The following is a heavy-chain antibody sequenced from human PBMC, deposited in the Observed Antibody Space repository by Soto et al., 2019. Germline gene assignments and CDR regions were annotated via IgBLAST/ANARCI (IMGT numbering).Heavy chain of an antibody. CDR1: GGSFSGYY. Sequence: SETLSLTCAVYGGSFSGYYWSWIRQPPGKGLEWIGEINHSGSTNYNPSLKSRVTISVDTSKNQFSLKLSSVTAADTAVYYCARPTYYYGSGSYGVYFDYWGQGTLVTVSS. D-gene: IGHD3-10*01. CDR2: INHSGST. CDR3: ARPTYYYGSGSYGVYFDY. V-gene: IGHV4-34*01. J-gene: IGHJ4*02.